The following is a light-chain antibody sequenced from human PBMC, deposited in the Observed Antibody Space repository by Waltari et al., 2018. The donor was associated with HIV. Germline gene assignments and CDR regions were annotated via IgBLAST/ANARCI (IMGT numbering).Light chain of an antibody. CDR2: DNN. V-gene: IGLV1-51*01. J-gene: IGLJ2*01. CDR1: TSNIGSKY. Sequence: QSVLTQPPSVSAAPGQTVTISCSGSTSNIGSKYVSWYRQLPGTAPKLLIYDNNKRPSGIPDRFSGSKSGTSATLDITGLQSGDEANYYCETWDSSLSAVLFGGGTKVTVL. CDR3: ETWDSSLSAVL.